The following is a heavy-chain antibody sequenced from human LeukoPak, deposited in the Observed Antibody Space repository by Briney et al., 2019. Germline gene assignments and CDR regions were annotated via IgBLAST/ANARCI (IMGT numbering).Heavy chain of an antibody. CDR1: GDSVSSNSAA. Sequence: PSQTLSLTCAISGDSVSSNSAAWNWIRQSPSRGLEWLGRTYYRSKWYNDYAVSVKSRITINPDTSKNQFSLQLNSVTPEDTAVYYCARDSYSSGWYAGQNWFDPWGQGTLVAVSS. CDR2: TYYRSKWYN. D-gene: IGHD6-19*01. J-gene: IGHJ5*02. V-gene: IGHV6-1*01. CDR3: ARDSYSSGWYAGQNWFDP.